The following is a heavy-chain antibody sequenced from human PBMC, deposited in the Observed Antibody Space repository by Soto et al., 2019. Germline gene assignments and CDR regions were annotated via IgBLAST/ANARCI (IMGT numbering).Heavy chain of an antibody. CDR3: AHRPGGGSSWYTTFDY. CDR1: GFSLSTSGVG. D-gene: IGHD6-13*01. CDR2: IYWDDDK. Sequence: PTLVNPTQTLTLTCTFSGFSLSTSGVGVGWIRQPPGKALEWLALIYWDDDKRYSPSLKSRLTITKDTSKNQVVLTMTNMDPVDTATYYCAHRPGGGSSWYTTFDYWGQGTLGTVSP. J-gene: IGHJ4*02. V-gene: IGHV2-5*02.